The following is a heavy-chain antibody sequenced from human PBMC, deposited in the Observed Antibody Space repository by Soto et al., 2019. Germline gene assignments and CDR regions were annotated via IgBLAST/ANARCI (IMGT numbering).Heavy chain of an antibody. J-gene: IGHJ6*02. Sequence: SVKVSCKASGGTFSSYAISWVRQAPGQGLEWMGGIIPIFGTANYAQKFQGRVTITADESTSTAYMELSSLRSEDTAVYYCARVGGRGGYNYYYYYYGMDVWGQGTTVTVSS. D-gene: IGHD5-12*01. CDR3: ARVGGRGGYNYYYYYYGMDV. CDR1: GGTFSSYA. V-gene: IGHV1-69*13. CDR2: IIPIFGTA.